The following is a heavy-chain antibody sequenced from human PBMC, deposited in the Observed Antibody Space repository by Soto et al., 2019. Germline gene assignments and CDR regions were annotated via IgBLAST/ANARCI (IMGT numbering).Heavy chain of an antibody. CDR2: IKRDGSEK. Sequence: EAQLVESGGGLVQPGGSLRLSCEASGFTFGSYWMTWVRQAPGKGLEWVANIKRDGSEKSYVDSVRGRFTISRDNVGNSLSLLMSSLGVEETAHYYWAGDLSPGSSPVYLDDFDSWGQGTMVTVSS. J-gene: IGHJ3*02. V-gene: IGHV3-7*05. CDR1: GFTFGSYW. D-gene: IGHD2-2*01. CDR3: AGDLSPGSSPVYLDDFDS.